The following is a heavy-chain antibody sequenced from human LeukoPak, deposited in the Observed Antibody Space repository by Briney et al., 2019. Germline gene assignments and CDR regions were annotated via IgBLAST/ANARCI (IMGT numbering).Heavy chain of an antibody. CDR1: GCTFSSYG. J-gene: IGHJ3*02. CDR3: ARQGHPYCSSTSCPGAFDI. V-gene: IGHV3-30*02. CDR2: IWYDGSNK. Sequence: GGSLRLSCAASGCTFSSYGMHWVRQAPGKGLEWVAFIWYDGSNKHYADSVKGRFTISRDNSKNTLYLQMNSLRAEDSAVYYCARQGHPYCSSTSCPGAFDIWGRGTMVIVSS. D-gene: IGHD2-2*01.